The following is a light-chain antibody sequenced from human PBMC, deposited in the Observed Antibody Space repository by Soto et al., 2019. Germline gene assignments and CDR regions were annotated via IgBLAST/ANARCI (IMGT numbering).Light chain of an antibody. CDR3: QHYNTYPWT. CDR1: QSFSSW. J-gene: IGKJ1*01. CDR2: DAS. Sequence: DIQMTQSPSTLSASVGDRVTITCRASQSFSSWLAWYQQKPGKAPKLLTYDASRLQSGVPSRFSGSRSGTEFTLTISSLQPDDFATYYCQHYNTYPWTFGQGTKVEIK. V-gene: IGKV1-5*01.